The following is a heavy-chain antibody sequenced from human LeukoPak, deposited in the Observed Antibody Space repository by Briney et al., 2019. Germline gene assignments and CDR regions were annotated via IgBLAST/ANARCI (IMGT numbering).Heavy chain of an antibody. CDR1: GGSISSYY. CDR3: ARRYCSSTSCYRSTNNWFDP. V-gene: IGHV4-59*08. J-gene: IGHJ5*02. CDR2: IYYSGST. Sequence: SETLSLTCTVSGGSISSYYWSWIRQPPGKGLEWIEYIYYSGSTNYNPSLKSRVTISVDTSKNQFSLKLSSVTAADTAVYYCARRYCSSTSCYRSTNNWFDPWGQGTLVTVSS. D-gene: IGHD2-2*01.